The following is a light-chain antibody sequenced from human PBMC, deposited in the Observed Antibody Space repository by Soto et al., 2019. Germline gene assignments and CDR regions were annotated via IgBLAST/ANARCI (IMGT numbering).Light chain of an antibody. CDR2: KAS. CDR1: QSISRL. CDR3: QQYQSYPLT. J-gene: IGKJ5*01. Sequence: DIQMTQSPSTLSASVGDRVTITCRASQSISRLLAWYQQKPGRAPTLLIYKASTLESWVPSRFSGSGSGTEFSRTISSLQPDDSATYYCQQYQSYPLTFGQGTRLEMK. V-gene: IGKV1-5*03.